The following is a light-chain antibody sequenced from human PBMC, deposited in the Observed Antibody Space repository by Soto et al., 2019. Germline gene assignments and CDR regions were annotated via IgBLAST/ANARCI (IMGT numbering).Light chain of an antibody. CDR1: QGISSS. CDR2: AAS. CDR3: QQVNNYPRT. Sequence: IQLTQSPSSLSASVGDRVTITCRASQGISSSLAWYQQKPGKAPKLLIYAASTLQTGVPSRFSGSGSGTDFPLTISSQQPEDFATYYCQQVNNYPRTFGPGTKVDIK. J-gene: IGKJ3*01. V-gene: IGKV1-9*01.